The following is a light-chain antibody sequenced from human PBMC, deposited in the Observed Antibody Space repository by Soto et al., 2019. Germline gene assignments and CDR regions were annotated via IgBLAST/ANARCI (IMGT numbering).Light chain of an antibody. Sequence: ETVLTQSPGTLSLSPGERATLSCRASQTISSSFLAWYQQKPGQAPRLLIYGASTRATGIPDRFSGGGSGTDFTLTIGRLEPEDFAVYYCQQYGSSPRGAFGQGTKVEI. CDR3: QQYGSSPRGA. CDR1: QTISSSF. CDR2: GAS. J-gene: IGKJ1*01. V-gene: IGKV3-20*01.